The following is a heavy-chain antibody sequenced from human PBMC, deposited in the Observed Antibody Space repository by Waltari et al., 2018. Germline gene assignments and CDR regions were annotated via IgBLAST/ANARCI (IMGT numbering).Heavy chain of an antibody. CDR2: IYSSGST. D-gene: IGHD3-3*01. CDR1: GAPISRYT. J-gene: IGHJ3*02. CDR3: ARKELMIFGVVTPDAFDI. V-gene: IGHV4-59*01. Sequence: QVQLQESGPGLVKPSETLSLTSPVPGAPISRYTWTWIRQPPGKGLEWIGYIYSSGSTNYNPSLKSRVTISVETSKNQFSLKLSSVTAADTAVYYCARKELMIFGVVTPDAFDIWGQGTMVTVSS.